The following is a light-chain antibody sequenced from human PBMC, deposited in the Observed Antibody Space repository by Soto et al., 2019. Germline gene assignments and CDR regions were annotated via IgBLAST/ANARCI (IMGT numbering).Light chain of an antibody. Sequence: EIVLTQSPGTLSLSPGERATLSCRASQSVSSAYLAWYQQIPGQAPRLLIYGASSRATGIPDGFSASGSGTDFTLTISGVEPEDFAVYYCQQAGSSFYTFGQGTKLEIK. CDR3: QQAGSSFYT. V-gene: IGKV3-20*01. CDR2: GAS. J-gene: IGKJ2*01. CDR1: QSVSSAY.